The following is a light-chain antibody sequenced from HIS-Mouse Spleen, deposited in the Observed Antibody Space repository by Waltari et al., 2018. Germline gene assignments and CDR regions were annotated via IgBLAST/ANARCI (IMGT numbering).Light chain of an antibody. Sequence: SYELTQPPSVSVSPGQTASITCSGDKLGDKYASWYQQKPGQSPVLVIYQDSKRPSGISERCSGANSGNTATLTISGTQAMDEADYYCQAWDSSTVVFGGGTKLTVL. CDR1: KLGDKY. CDR3: QAWDSSTVV. CDR2: QDS. V-gene: IGLV3-1*01. J-gene: IGLJ2*01.